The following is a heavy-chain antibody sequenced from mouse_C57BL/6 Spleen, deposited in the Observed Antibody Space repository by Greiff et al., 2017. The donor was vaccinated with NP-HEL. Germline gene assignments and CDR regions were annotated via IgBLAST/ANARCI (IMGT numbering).Heavy chain of an antibody. V-gene: IGHV1-62-2*01. D-gene: IGHD2-4*01. J-gene: IGHJ3*01. CDR1: GYTFTEYT. CDR3: ARHEEGIYYDYDGGAWFAY. Sequence: VQLQQSGAELVKPGASVKLSCKASGYTFTEYTIHWVKQRSGQGLEWIGWFYPGSGSIKYNEKFKDKATLTADKSSSTVYMELSRLTSEDSAVYFCARHEEGIYYDYDGGAWFAYWGQGTLVTVSA. CDR2: FYPGSGSI.